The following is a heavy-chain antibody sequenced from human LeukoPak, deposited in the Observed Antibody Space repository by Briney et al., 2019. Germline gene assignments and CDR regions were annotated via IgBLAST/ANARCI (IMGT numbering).Heavy chain of an antibody. CDR1: GFTFSSYG. J-gene: IGHJ4*02. Sequence: GGSLRLSCAASGFTFSSYGMHWVRQAPGKGLEWISYIRSSSSIIYYADSVKGRFTVSRDNAKNSLFLQMNSLRDEDTAVYYCXXXXXLTTISLFDYWGPGTLVTVSS. D-gene: IGHD4-11*01. CDR3: XXXXXLTTISLFDY. CDR2: IRSSSSII. V-gene: IGHV3-48*02.